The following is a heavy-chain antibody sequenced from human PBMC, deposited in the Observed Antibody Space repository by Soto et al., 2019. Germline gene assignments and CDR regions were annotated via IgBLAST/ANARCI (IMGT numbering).Heavy chain of an antibody. V-gene: IGHV3-33*01. CDR2: IWNDGSKK. CDR1: GFSFRSHG. D-gene: IGHD2-15*01. Sequence: QVQLVESGGGVVQPGMSLRLSCAASGFSFRSHGMHWVRQAPGKGLEWVAVIWNDGSKKYYGDSVKGRATISRDDSKDTLYLEVNDLRAEDTAVYHCARSIHGDARALGGVLELWGRGSLLIVSS. CDR3: ARSIHGDARALGGVLEL. J-gene: IGHJ2*01.